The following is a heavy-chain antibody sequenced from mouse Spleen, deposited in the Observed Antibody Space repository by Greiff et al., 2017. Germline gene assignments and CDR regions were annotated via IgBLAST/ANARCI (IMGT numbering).Heavy chain of an antibody. D-gene: IGHD4-1*01. CDR2: INPNNGGT. Sequence: DVQLQESGPELVKPGASVKIPCKASGYTFTDYNMDWVKQSHGKSLEWIGDINPNNGGTIYNQKFKGKATLTVDKSSSTAYMELRSLTSEDTAVYYCARGDWGDWYFDVWGTGTTVTVSS. CDR3: ARGDWGDWYFDV. CDR1: GYTFTDYN. J-gene: IGHJ1*03. V-gene: IGHV1-18*01.